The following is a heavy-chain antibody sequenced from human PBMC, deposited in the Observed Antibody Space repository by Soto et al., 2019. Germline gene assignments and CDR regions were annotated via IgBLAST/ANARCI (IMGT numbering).Heavy chain of an antibody. CDR2: IWHDASHE. Sequence: QVQLVESGGGVVQPGTSLTLSCAASGFDFSNFVMHWVRQAPGKGLEFVAVIWHDASHEYYGDSVQGRFTISRDNSKHLLYLQMNSLRAEDTAVYYCAREGGDEWIDYYYYGMDVWGHGTTVTVSS. CDR1: GFDFSNFV. CDR3: AREGGDEWIDYYYYGMDV. J-gene: IGHJ6*02. V-gene: IGHV3-33*01. D-gene: IGHD2-21*02.